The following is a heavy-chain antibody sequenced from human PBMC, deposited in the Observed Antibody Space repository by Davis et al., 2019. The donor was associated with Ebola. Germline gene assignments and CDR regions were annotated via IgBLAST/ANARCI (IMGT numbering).Heavy chain of an antibody. CDR3: ARENGGMMAGPFDY. J-gene: IGHJ4*02. CDR1: GFTVSTYY. CDR2: LYSGGKT. D-gene: IGHD3-16*01. Sequence: GESLKISCAASGFTVSTYYMSWVRQAPGKGLEWVSVLYSGGKTDYADSVKGRFTISRDNSRNTLYLQMNSLRAEDTAVYYCARENGGMMAGPFDYWGQGTLVTVSS. V-gene: IGHV3-53*01.